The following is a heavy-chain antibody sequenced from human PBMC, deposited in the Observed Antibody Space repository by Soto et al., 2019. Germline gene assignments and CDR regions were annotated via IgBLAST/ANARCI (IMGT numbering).Heavy chain of an antibody. V-gene: IGHV3-30*04. CDR3: ARDPDRTGYGDYADY. CDR1: GFTFSSYA. D-gene: IGHD2-8*01. CDR2: SSDDEKKK. J-gene: IGHJ4*02. Sequence: QVQLVESGGGVVQPGKSLRLSCVASGFTFSSYAIHWVRQAPGKGLEWVAVSSDDEKKKYYADSVKGRFTISRDNSRKTVFLQMNSLKPEDTAVYYCARDPDRTGYGDYADYWGQGTLVTVSS.